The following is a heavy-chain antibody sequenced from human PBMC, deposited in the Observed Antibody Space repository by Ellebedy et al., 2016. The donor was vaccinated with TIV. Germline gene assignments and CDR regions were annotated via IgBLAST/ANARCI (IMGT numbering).Heavy chain of an antibody. Sequence: ASVKVSCKASGGTFSSYAIIWVRQAPGQGLEWMGGIIPMFGTANYAQKLQGRVTMTTDTSTSTAYMELRSLRSDDTAMYYCARHDDFWSWGQGTLVTVSS. CDR2: IIPMFGTA. CDR1: GGTFSSYA. V-gene: IGHV1-69*05. CDR3: ARHDDFWS. D-gene: IGHD3-3*01. J-gene: IGHJ4*02.